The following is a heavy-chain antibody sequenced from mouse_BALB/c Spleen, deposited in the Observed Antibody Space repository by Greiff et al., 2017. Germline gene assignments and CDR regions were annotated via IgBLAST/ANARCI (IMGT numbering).Heavy chain of an antibody. CDR2: IYWDDDK. Sequence: QVTLKVSGPGILQPSQTLSLTCSFSGFSLSTSGMGVSWIRQPSGKGLEWLAHIYWDDDKRYNPSLKSRLTISKDTSSNQVFLKITSVDTADTATDYCARSPGGQLDYAMDYWGQGTSVTVSS. D-gene: IGHD4-1*02. J-gene: IGHJ4*01. CDR1: GFSLSTSGMG. CDR3: ARSPGGQLDYAMDY. V-gene: IGHV8-12*01.